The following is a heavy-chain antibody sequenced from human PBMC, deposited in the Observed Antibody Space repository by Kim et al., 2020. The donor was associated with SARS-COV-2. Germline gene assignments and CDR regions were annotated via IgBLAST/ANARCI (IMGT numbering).Heavy chain of an antibody. Sequence: KGRFTNSRDNSKNTLYLQMNSLRAEDTAVYYCAKSGHSSRSWGMDDAFDIWGQGTMVTVSS. D-gene: IGHD6-13*01. V-gene: IGHV3-33*06. J-gene: IGHJ3*02. CDR3: AKSGHSSRSWGMDDAFDI.